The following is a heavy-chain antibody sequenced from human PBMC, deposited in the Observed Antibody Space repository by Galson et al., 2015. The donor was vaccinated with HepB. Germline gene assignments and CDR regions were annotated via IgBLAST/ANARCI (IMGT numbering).Heavy chain of an antibody. V-gene: IGHV1-69*06. Sequence: SVKVSRKASGGSFNTYAINWLRQAPGQGLEWMGGIIPIFDTPIYAQRFQDRVTITADKSTSTAYMELSSLTSDDTALYYCARDRTHYYDTSGYSGAFEIWGQGTMVTVSS. D-gene: IGHD3-22*01. CDR3: ARDRTHYYDTSGYSGAFEI. CDR2: IIPIFDTP. CDR1: GGSFNTYA. J-gene: IGHJ3*02.